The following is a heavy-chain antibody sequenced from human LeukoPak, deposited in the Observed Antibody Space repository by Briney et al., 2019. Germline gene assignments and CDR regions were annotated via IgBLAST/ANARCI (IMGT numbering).Heavy chain of an antibody. J-gene: IGHJ5*02. CDR2: ISSSSSYI. CDR1: GFTFSSYS. CDR3: ARDRGLGDYEGDWFDP. V-gene: IGHV3-21*01. D-gene: IGHD4-17*01. Sequence: PGGSLRLSCAASGFTFSSYSMSWVRQAPGKGLEWVSSISSSSSYIYYADSVKGRFTISRDNAKNSLYLQMNSLRAEDTAVYYCARDRGLGDYEGDWFDPWGQGTLVTVSS.